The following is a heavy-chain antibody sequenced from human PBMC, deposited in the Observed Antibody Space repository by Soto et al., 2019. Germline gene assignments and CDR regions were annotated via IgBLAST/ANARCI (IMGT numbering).Heavy chain of an antibody. CDR3: AKDQERDSNYGYFQY. Sequence: QVQLVESGGGVVQPGRSLRLSCAASGFTFNTYGMHWVRQAPGKGLEWVTLISSDGNKKYYGDSVTGRFTVSRDNSKNTLYLQMNSLRAEDTAIYYCAKDQERDSNYGYFQYWGQGTLVTVSS. CDR2: ISSDGNKK. V-gene: IGHV3-30*18. CDR1: GFTFNTYG. D-gene: IGHD4-4*01. J-gene: IGHJ1*01.